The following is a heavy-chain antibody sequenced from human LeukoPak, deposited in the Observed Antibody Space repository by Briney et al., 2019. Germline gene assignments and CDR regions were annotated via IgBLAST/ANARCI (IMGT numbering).Heavy chain of an antibody. CDR3: ARSLTKEWGRPFDY. J-gene: IGHJ4*02. CDR2: IIPIFGTA. V-gene: IGHV1-69*13. D-gene: IGHD3-3*01. CDR1: GGTFSSYA. Sequence: GASVKVSCKASGGTFSSYAISWVRQAPGQGLEWMGGIIPIFGTANYAQKFQGRVTITADESTSTAYMELSSLRSEDTAVYYCARSLTKEWGRPFDYWGQGTLVTVSS.